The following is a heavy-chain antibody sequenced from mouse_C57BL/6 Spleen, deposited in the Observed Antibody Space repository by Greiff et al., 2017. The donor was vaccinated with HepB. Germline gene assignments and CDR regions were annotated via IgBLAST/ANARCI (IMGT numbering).Heavy chain of an antibody. Sequence: EVKLMESGPGLVKPSQSLSLTCSVTGYSITSGYYWNWIRQFPGNKLEWMGYISYDGSNNYNPSLKNRISITRDTSKNQFFLKLNSVTTEDTATYYCARALYEWYFDVWGTGTTVTVSS. CDR1: GYSITSGYY. CDR3: ARALYEWYFDV. CDR2: ISYDGSN. D-gene: IGHD2-12*01. V-gene: IGHV3-6*01. J-gene: IGHJ1*03.